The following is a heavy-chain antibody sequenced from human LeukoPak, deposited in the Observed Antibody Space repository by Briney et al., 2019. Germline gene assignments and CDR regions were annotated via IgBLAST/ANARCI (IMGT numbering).Heavy chain of an antibody. CDR3: AREGLLCGGDCYRDAFDI. V-gene: IGHV4-59*01. Sequence: SETLSLTCTVSGGSISSYYWGWIRQPPGKGLKWIGYMYYSGITNYNPSLKSRVTISVDTSKNQFSLQLSSVTAADTAVYYCAREGLLCGGDCYRDAFDIWGQGTMVTVSS. D-gene: IGHD2-21*02. CDR2: MYYSGIT. J-gene: IGHJ3*02. CDR1: GGSISSYY.